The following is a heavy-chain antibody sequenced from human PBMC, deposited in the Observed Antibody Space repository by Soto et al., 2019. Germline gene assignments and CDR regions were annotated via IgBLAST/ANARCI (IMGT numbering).Heavy chain of an antibody. CDR2: IWYDGSNK. V-gene: IGHV3-33*01. CDR1: GFTFSSYG. Sequence: QVQLVESGGGVVQPGRSLRLSCAASGFTFSSYGMHWVRQAPGKGLEWVAVIWYDGSNKYYADSVKGRFTISRDNCKNTLYLQMNSLRAEDTAVYYCATESGSSGSYYYSGMDVWGQGTTVTVSS. J-gene: IGHJ6*02. D-gene: IGHD6-19*01. CDR3: ATESGSSGSYYYSGMDV.